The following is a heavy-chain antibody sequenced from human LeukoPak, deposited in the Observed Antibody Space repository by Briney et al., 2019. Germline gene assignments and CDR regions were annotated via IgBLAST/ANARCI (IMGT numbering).Heavy chain of an antibody. J-gene: IGHJ4*02. CDR2: IYIGGSA. CDR1: GFTVSSNY. Sequence: GGSLRLSCAASGFTVSSNYMTWVRQAPGKGLEWVSVIYIGGSAYYADSVKGRITISRDNAKNSLYLQMDSLRAEDTALYYCARGPGWNSGSPRYSDYWGQGTLVTVSS. CDR3: ARGPGWNSGSPRYSDY. V-gene: IGHV3-53*01. D-gene: IGHD1-26*01.